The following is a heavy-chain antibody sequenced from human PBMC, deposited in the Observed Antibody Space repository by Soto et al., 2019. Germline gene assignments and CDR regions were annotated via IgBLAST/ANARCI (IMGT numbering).Heavy chain of an antibody. V-gene: IGHV1-69*01. J-gene: IGHJ6*02. D-gene: IGHD3-22*01. CDR3: ARVIARHYYDSRKVLSGMDV. Sequence: QVQLVQSGAEVKKPGSSVKVSCKASGGTFSSYAISWVRQSPGQGLEWMGGIIPIFGTANYAQKFQGRVTITADECTSTAYMELSSLRSEDTAVYYCARVIARHYYDSRKVLSGMDVWGQGTTVTVSS. CDR2: IIPIFGTA. CDR1: GGTFSSYA.